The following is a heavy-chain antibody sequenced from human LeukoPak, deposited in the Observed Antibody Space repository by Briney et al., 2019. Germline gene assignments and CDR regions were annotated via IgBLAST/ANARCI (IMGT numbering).Heavy chain of an antibody. J-gene: IGHJ5*02. CDR1: GGSISSSNW. CDR2: IYHSGST. V-gene: IGHV4-4*02. CDR3: ARGRLWYSSNPMAWFDP. D-gene: IGHD6-13*01. Sequence: SETLSLTCAVSGGSISSSNWWSWVRQPPGKGLEWIGEIYHSGSTNYNPSLKSRVTILVDKSKNQFSLKLSSVTAADTAVYYCARGRLWYSSNPMAWFDPWGQGTLVTVSS.